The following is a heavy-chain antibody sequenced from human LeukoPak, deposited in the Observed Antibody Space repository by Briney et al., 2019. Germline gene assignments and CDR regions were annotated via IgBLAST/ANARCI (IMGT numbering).Heavy chain of an antibody. J-gene: IGHJ5*02. CDR1: GYSFTSYW. CDR3: ATTYYYGSGSYLWFDP. D-gene: IGHD3-10*01. CDR2: IYPGDSDT. V-gene: IGHV5-51*01. Sequence: GESLKISCRGSGYSFTSYWIGWVRQMPGKGLEWMGIIYPGDSDTRYSPSFQGHVTISADKSISTAYLQWSSLKASDTAMYYCATTYYYGSGSYLWFDPWGQGTLVTVSS.